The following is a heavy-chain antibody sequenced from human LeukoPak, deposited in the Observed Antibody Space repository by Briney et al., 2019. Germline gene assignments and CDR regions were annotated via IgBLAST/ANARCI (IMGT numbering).Heavy chain of an antibody. CDR3: ARGGGYGQDFDY. CDR1: GITVSSNY. CDR2: LYSGGSI. D-gene: IGHD5-12*01. Sequence: PGGSLRLSCAASGITVSSNYMSWVRQAPGKGLEWVSVLYSGGSIYYADSVKARSTISRDNSKNTLYLQMNSLRAEDTAVYYCARGGGYGQDFDYWGQGTLVTVSS. J-gene: IGHJ4*02. V-gene: IGHV3-53*01.